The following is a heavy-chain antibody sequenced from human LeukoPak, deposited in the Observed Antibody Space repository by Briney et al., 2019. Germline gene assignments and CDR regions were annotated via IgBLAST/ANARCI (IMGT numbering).Heavy chain of an antibody. D-gene: IGHD6-13*01. J-gene: IGHJ6*02. V-gene: IGHV4-61*02. CDR3: ARDQVSIAAAGTYYYYYGMDV. CDR1: GGSISSGSYY. CDR2: ICTSGST. Sequence: PSQTLSLTCTVSGGSISSGSYYWSWIRQPAGKGLEWIGRICTSGSTNYNPSLKSRVTISVDTSKNQFSLKLSSVTAADTAVYYCARDQVSIAAAGTYYYYYGMDVWGQGTTVTVSS.